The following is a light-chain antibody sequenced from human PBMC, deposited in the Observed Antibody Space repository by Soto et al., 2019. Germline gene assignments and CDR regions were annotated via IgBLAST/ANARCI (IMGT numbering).Light chain of an antibody. V-gene: IGKV3-20*01. J-gene: IGKJ3*01. CDR3: QQYGSSPLFT. Sequence: EIVLTQSPGTLSLSPGERATLSCRASQSVSSSYLAWYQQKPGQAPRLLIYGASSRATGIPDRFSGSGSGTDFTITISRLEHEDFAVYYCQQYGSSPLFTFGTGTKVDIK. CDR2: GAS. CDR1: QSVSSSY.